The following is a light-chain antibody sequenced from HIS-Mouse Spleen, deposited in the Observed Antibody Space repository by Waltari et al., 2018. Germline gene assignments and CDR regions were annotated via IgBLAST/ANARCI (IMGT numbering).Light chain of an antibody. CDR2: EGS. CDR3: CSYAGSSTYV. V-gene: IGLV2-23*01. CDR1: SSNVVLYTL. J-gene: IGLJ1*01. Sequence: QSALTHPASVSGSPGQSITISCTGTSSNVVLYTLVPWYQQHPGKAPKLMIYEGSKRPSGVSNRFSGSKSGNTASLTISGLQAEDEADYYCCSYAGSSTYVFGTGTKVTVL.